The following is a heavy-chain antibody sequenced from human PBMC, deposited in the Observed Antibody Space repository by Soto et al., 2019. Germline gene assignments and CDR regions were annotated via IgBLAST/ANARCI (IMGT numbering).Heavy chain of an antibody. CDR1: GFTFGEYA. J-gene: IGHJ4*02. Sequence: GGSLRLSCTASGFTFGEYAVSWFLQAPGKGLEWVGFIRSKAYGGTTEYAASVKGRFTISRDDSKSIAYLQMNSLKTEDTAVYYCTRDGRYYYGSGSFDYWGQGTLVTVSS. CDR2: IRSKAYGGTT. V-gene: IGHV3-49*03. D-gene: IGHD3-10*01. CDR3: TRDGRYYYGSGSFDY.